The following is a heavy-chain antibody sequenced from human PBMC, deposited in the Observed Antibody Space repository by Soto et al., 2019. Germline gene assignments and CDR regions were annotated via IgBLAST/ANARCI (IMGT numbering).Heavy chain of an antibody. J-gene: IGHJ6*02. Sequence: QVQLVQSGAEVKKPGSSVKVSCKASGGTFSSYAISWVRQAPGQGLEWMGGIIPIFGTANYAQKFQGRVTITADESTSTAYMELSSLRSEDTAVYYCARGVLRYFDWLLGARGGMDVWGQGTTVTVSS. V-gene: IGHV1-69*01. D-gene: IGHD3-9*01. CDR2: IIPIFGTA. CDR1: GGTFSSYA. CDR3: ARGVLRYFDWLLGARGGMDV.